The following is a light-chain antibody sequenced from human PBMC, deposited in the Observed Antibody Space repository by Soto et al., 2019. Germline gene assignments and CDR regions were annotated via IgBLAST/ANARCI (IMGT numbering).Light chain of an antibody. CDR2: GAS. CDR1: QSVSSNY. J-gene: IGKJ1*01. Sequence: EIVLTQSPGTLSLSPGERATLSCRASQSVSSNYLAWYQQKPGQAPRLLIYGASNRATDIPDRFSASGSGTDFTLTISRLEPEDFAVYFCQQYGSSTATFGQGTKVDIK. V-gene: IGKV3-20*01. CDR3: QQYGSSTAT.